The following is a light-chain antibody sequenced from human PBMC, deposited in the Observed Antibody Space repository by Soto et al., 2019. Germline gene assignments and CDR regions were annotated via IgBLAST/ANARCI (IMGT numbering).Light chain of an antibody. Sequence: ETVLTQSPATLSLSPGERATLSCRASQSISSYLAWYQQKPGQAPRLLIYDASNRATGIPARFSGSGSGTDFTITISRLEPEDFAVYYCQQRFTWPSFGPGTKVDIK. CDR3: QQRFTWPS. J-gene: IGKJ3*01. V-gene: IGKV3-11*01. CDR1: QSISSY. CDR2: DAS.